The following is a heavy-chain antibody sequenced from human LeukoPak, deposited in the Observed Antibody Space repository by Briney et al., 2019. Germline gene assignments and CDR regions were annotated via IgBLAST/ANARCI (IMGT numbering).Heavy chain of an antibody. CDR1: GYTFTSYD. J-gene: IGHJ4*02. D-gene: IGHD3-16*02. V-gene: IGHV1-8*01. Sequence: ASVKVSCKASGYTFTSYDINWVRQATGQGLEWRGWMNPNSGNTGYAQKFQGRVTMTRNTSISTAYMELSSLRSEDTAVYYCASVSCDYVWGSYRCYFDYWGQGTLVTVSS. CDR2: MNPNSGNT. CDR3: ASVSCDYVWGSYRCYFDY.